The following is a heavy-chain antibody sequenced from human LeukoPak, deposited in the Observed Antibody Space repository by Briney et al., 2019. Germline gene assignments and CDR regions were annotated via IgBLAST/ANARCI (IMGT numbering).Heavy chain of an antibody. CDR1: RYTFTSYY. Sequence: GASVRVSCNASRYTFTSYYMHWVRQAPGQGLEWMGIINPSGGSTSYAQKFQGRVTMTRDTSTSTVYMELSSLRSEDTAVYYCARDGPNWFDPWGQGTLVTVSS. CDR2: INPSGGST. V-gene: IGHV1-46*01. J-gene: IGHJ5*02. CDR3: ARDGPNWFDP.